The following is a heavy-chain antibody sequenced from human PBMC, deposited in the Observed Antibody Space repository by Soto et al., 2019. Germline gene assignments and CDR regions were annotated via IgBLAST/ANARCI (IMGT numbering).Heavy chain of an antibody. CDR1: GGSVSSGSYY. CDR3: ARDSNPTWIHSPWVSYGMDV. V-gene: IGHV4-61*01. Sequence: PSETLSLTCTVSGGSVSSGSYYWSWIRQPPGKGLEWIGYIYYSGSTNYNPSLKSRVTISVDTSKNQFSLKLSSVTAADTAVYYCARDSNPTWIHSPWVSYGMDVWGQGTTVTVSS. J-gene: IGHJ6*02. CDR2: IYYSGST. D-gene: IGHD5-18*01.